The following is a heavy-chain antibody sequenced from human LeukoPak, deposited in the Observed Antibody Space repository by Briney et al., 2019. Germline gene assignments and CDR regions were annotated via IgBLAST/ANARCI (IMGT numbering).Heavy chain of an antibody. CDR1: GLTFGNYA. CDR2: ISGGAVST. Sequence: GGSLRLSCAASGLTFGNYAMSWVRQAPGKGLEWVSAISGGAVSTYYGDSGKGRFTISRDNSKNTLCLQMNRPKAADKAVYFCAKEVRGLTVTPFDHWGQGTLVTVPS. J-gene: IGHJ4*02. D-gene: IGHD3-10*01. V-gene: IGHV3-23*01. CDR3: AKEVRGLTVTPFDH.